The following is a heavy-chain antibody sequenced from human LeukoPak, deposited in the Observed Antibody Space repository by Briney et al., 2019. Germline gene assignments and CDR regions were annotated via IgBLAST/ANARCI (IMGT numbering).Heavy chain of an antibody. CDR1: GFTFSSYG. Sequence: GGSLRLSCAASGFTFSSYGMHWVRQAPGKGLEWVAVISYDGSNKYYADSVKGRFTISRDNSKNTLYLQMNSLRAEDTAVYYCAKEWRYCSSTSCSGFDYWGRGTLVTVSS. D-gene: IGHD2-2*01. V-gene: IGHV3-30*18. J-gene: IGHJ4*02. CDR3: AKEWRYCSSTSCSGFDY. CDR2: ISYDGSNK.